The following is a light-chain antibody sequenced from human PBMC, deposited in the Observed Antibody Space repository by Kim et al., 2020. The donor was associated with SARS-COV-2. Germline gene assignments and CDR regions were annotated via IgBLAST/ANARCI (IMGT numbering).Light chain of an antibody. CDR2: DNN. J-gene: IGLJ2*01. CDR1: NSNIGNNY. V-gene: IGLV1-51*01. CDR3: GTWDNSLNGVV. Sequence: GQKVTISCSGSNSNIGNNYVSWYQQLPGTSPKLLIYDNNKRHSGIPDRFSGSKSGTSATLGITGLQTGDEAAYYCGTWDNSLNGVVFGGGTQLTVL.